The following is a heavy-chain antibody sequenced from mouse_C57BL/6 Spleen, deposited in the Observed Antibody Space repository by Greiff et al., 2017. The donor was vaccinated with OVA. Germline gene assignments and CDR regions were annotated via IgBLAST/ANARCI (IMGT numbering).Heavy chain of an antibody. CDR1: GFTFSDYG. CDR2: ISSGSSTI. J-gene: IGHJ4*01. V-gene: IGHV5-17*01. CDR3: ARGDGYAMDY. Sequence: EVKVVESGGGLVKPGGSLKLSCAASGFTFSDYGMHWVRQAPEKGLEWVAYISSGSSTIYYADTVKGRFTISRDNAKNTLFLQMTSLRSEDTAMYYCARGDGYAMDYWGQGTSVTVSS. D-gene: IGHD3-3*01.